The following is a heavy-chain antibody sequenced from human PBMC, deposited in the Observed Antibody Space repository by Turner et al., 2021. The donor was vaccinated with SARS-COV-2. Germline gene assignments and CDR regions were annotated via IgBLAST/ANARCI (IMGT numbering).Heavy chain of an antibody. J-gene: IGHJ5*02. CDR1: GYTFTGNY. D-gene: IGHD5-18*01. CDR3: AREDRGYSYGYGRFDP. V-gene: IGHV1-2*04. CDR2: INPNSGGT. Sequence: QVQLVQSGAEVMQPGASVKVSCKASGYTFTGNYMHWVRQAPGQGLGWMGWINPNSGGTNYAQKFQGWVTMTRDTSISTAYMELSRLRSDDTAVYYCAREDRGYSYGYGRFDPWGQGTLVTVSA.